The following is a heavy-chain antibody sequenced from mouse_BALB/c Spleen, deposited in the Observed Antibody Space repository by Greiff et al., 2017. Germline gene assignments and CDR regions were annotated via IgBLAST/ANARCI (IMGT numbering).Heavy chain of an antibody. D-gene: IGHD1-1*01. CDR1: GFTFTDYY. Sequence: DVQLVESGGGLVQPGGSLRLSCATSGFTFTDYYMSWVRQPPGKALEWLGFIRNKANGYTTEYSASVKGRFTISRDNSQSILYLQMNTLRAEDSTTYYCARDSSHWYFDVWGAGTTVTVSS. CDR3: ARDSSHWYFDV. J-gene: IGHJ1*01. CDR2: IRNKANGYTT. V-gene: IGHV7-3*02.